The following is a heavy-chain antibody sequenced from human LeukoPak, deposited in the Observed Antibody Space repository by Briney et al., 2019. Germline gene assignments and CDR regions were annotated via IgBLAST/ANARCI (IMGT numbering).Heavy chain of an antibody. CDR2: TSDSGGST. CDR1: GFTFGSYA. V-gene: IGHV3-23*01. J-gene: IGHJ4*02. CDR3: AKAGCSFTRCYLNS. D-gene: IGHD2-2*01. Sequence: GGSLRLSCAASGFTFGSYAMSWVRQAPGKGLEWVSSTSDSGGSTSYADSVKGRFTISRDNSKNTLYLQMNSLRAEDTAVYYCAKAGCSFTRCYLNSWGQGTLVTVSS.